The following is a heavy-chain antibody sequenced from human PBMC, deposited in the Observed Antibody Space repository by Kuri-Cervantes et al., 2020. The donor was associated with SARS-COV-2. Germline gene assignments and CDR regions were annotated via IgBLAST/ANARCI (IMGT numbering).Heavy chain of an antibody. Sequence: GESLKISCAASGFTFSSYWMSWVRQAPGKGLEWVANIKQDGSEKYYVDSVKGQFTISRDNAKNSLYLQMNSLRAEDTAVYYCARARMAGPFDYWGQGTLVTVSS. V-gene: IGHV3-7*01. CDR1: GFTFSSYW. J-gene: IGHJ4*02. D-gene: IGHD5-24*01. CDR2: IKQDGSEK. CDR3: ARARMAGPFDY.